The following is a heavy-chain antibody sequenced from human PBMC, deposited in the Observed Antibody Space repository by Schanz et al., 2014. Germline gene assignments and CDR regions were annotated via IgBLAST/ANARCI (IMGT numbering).Heavy chain of an antibody. CDR1: GFTFSSYW. CDR3: VSQTGSPNY. J-gene: IGHJ4*02. Sequence: VQLLESGGGLVQPGGSLRLSCAASGFTFSSYWMHWVRQAPGKGLEWVALVSSDGNNDYYTDSVKGRFTISRDNAKNSLYLQMNSLRAEDTAVYFCVSQTGSPNYWGQGTLVTVSS. CDR2: VSSDGNND. V-gene: IGHV3-30*03. D-gene: IGHD6-13*01.